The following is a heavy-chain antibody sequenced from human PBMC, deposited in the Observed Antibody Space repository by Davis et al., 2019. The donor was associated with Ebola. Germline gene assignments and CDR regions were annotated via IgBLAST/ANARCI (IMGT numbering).Heavy chain of an antibody. CDR3: AKARSSWTPFDY. V-gene: IGHV3-15*07. CDR1: GFTFTNAW. D-gene: IGHD6-13*01. CDR2: IKSKPDGGAT. J-gene: IGHJ4*02. Sequence: GGSLRLSCAGSGFTFTNAWMNWVRQVPGKGLEWVGRIKSKPDGGATDYADSVKGRFTISRDNSKNTLYLQMNSLRVDDTAVYYCAKARSSWTPFDYWGQGTLVTVSS.